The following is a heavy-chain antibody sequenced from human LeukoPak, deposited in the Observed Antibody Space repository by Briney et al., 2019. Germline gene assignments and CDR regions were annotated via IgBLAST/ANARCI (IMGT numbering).Heavy chain of an antibody. V-gene: IGHV1-69*05. CDR3: ANLWFGELSKDAFDI. Sequence: ASVKVSCKASGATFISYAISWVRQAPGQGLEWMGGIIPIFGTTNYAQKFQGRVTITTDEYKSTAYKDLSSLRSEDTAVYYCANLWFGELSKDAFDIWGQGTMVSVSS. CDR2: IIPIFGTT. D-gene: IGHD3-10*01. CDR1: GATFISYA. J-gene: IGHJ3*02.